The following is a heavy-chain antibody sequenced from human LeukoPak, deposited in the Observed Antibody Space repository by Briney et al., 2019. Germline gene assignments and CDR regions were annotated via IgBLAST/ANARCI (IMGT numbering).Heavy chain of an antibody. D-gene: IGHD6-13*01. V-gene: IGHV3-74*01. CDR1: GLTFSSYW. CDR2: INSDGSST. Sequence: GGSLRLSCAASGLTFSSYWMHWVRQAPGKGLVWVSRINSDGSSTSYADSVKGRFTISRDNAKNTLYLQMNSLRAEDTAVYYCARDFSPGIAAAGTSNWGQGTLVTVSS. CDR3: ARDFSPGIAAAGTSN. J-gene: IGHJ4*02.